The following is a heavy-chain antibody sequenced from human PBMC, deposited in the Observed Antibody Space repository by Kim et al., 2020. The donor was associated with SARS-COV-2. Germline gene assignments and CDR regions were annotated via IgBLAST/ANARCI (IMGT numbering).Heavy chain of an antibody. CDR3: ARMGYYYYMDV. CDR2: HT. V-gene: IGHV1-18*01. J-gene: IGHJ6*03. Sequence: HTEYLPKFQGRTTMTTDTSTATAYLELRGLRSDDTAVYYCARMGYYYYMDVWGEGTSVTVSS.